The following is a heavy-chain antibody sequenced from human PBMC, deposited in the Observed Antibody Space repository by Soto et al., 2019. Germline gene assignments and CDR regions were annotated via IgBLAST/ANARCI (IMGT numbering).Heavy chain of an antibody. D-gene: IGHD3-16*01. CDR1: GFTFSSYS. CDR2: ISSSSSYI. CDR3: ASDRGRGNDY. Sequence: EVQLVESGGGLVKPGGSLRLSCAASGFTFSSYSMNWVRQAPGKGLEWVSSISSSSSYIYYADSVKGRFTISSDNAKNSLYLQMNSLRAEDTAVYYCASDRGRGNDYWGQGTLVTVSS. V-gene: IGHV3-21*01. J-gene: IGHJ4*02.